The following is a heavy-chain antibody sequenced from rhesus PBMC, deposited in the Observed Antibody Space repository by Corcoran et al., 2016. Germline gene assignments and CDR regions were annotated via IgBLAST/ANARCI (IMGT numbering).Heavy chain of an antibody. CDR1: GYSFTSYG. CDR3: AKGYGSGYYTSEYFEF. J-gene: IGHJ1*01. D-gene: IGHD3-28*01. V-gene: IGHV5-2*01. CDR2: IDPRDSDT. Sequence: EVQLVQSGAEVKRPGESLKNPCKTSGYSFTSYGFSWVRQMPGKGLEGMGAIDPRDSDTRYSPSFQGQVTISADKSISTTYLQWSSLKASDSATYYCAKGYGSGYYTSEYFEFWGQGALVTVSS.